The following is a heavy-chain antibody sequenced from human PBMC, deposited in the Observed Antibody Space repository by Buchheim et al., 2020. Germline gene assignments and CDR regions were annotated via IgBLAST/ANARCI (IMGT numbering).Heavy chain of an antibody. J-gene: IGHJ6*02. CDR3: ARTPGGHYYYYGMDI. V-gene: IGHV3-30*04. D-gene: IGHD3-10*01. CDR1: GFTFSSYA. Sequence: QVQLVESGGGVVQPGRSLRLSCAASGFTFSSYAMHWVRQAPGKGLEWVAVISYDGSNKYYADSVKGRFTIYRDNSKNTLYLQMNSLRAEDTAVYYCARTPGGHYYYYGMDIWGQGTT. CDR2: ISYDGSNK.